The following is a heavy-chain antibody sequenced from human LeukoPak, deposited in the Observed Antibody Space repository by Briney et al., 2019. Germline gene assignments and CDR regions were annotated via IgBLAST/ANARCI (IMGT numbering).Heavy chain of an antibody. CDR2: INPNGGGT. Sequence: GASVKVSCKASGYTFTGYYVHWVRQAPGQGLEWMGWINPNGGGTNYAQKFQGRVTITRDTSISTAYMELTSLRSDDTAVFYCARVVAWLQFSGSAFDMWGQGTMVTVSS. J-gene: IGHJ3*02. CDR1: GYTFTGYY. CDR3: ARVVAWLQFSGSAFDM. D-gene: IGHD5-24*01. V-gene: IGHV1-2*02.